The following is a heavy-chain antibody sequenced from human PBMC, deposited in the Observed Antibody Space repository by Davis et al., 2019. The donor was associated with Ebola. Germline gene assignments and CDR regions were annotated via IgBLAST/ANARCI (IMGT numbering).Heavy chain of an antibody. CDR3: ARDGGTIVLVPAAIPNYYYYYAMDV. Sequence: MPSETLSLTCTVSGPSIGSRYYWCWIRLPQGKGLEWIWCLSHGERTYHNPSLKIRLSMSVDLSKNQFSLKLSSVTAADTSVYYCARDGGTIVLVPAAIPNYYYYYAMDVWGHGTTVTVSS. D-gene: IGHD2-2*01. V-gene: IGHV4-38-2*02. CDR2: LSHGERT. J-gene: IGHJ6*02. CDR1: GPSIGSRYY.